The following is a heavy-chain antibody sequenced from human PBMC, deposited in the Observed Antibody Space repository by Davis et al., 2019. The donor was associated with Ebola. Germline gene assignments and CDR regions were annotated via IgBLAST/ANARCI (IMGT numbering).Heavy chain of an antibody. Sequence: GGSLRLSCAASGFNFDDYAMHWVRQAPGKGLEWVSGINWDSCTIGYADTVKGRFTISRDNAKNTLYLQMNSLRPEDTAVYYCVKDHDHSNYFDYWGQGTLVTVSS. D-gene: IGHD4-11*01. CDR2: INWDSCTI. V-gene: IGHV3-9*01. CDR1: GFNFDDYA. J-gene: IGHJ4*02. CDR3: VKDHDHSNYFDY.